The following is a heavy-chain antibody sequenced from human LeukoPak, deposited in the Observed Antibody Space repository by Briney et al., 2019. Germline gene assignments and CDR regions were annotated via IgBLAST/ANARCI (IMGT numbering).Heavy chain of an antibody. CDR3: ASPLPKPTHRTSRLDP. Sequence: ASVKVSCKASGGTFSTYVISWVRQAPGQGLEWMGRIIPVVGITNYAQKFQDRVRTTVDTSTTTVYMELSSLRPEDTAVYFCASPLPKPTHRTSRLDPWGQGTLVIVSS. J-gene: IGHJ5*02. CDR2: IIPVVGIT. D-gene: IGHD1-14*01. CDR1: GGTFSTYV. V-gene: IGHV1-69*04.